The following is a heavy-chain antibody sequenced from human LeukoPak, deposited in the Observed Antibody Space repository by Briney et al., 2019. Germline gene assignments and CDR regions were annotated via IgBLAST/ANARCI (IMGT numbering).Heavy chain of an antibody. CDR3: ARVPLTRVTTMGRHAFDI. CDR2: INHSGST. J-gene: IGHJ3*02. D-gene: IGHD4-17*01. Sequence: SETLSLTCAVYGGSFSGYYWSWIRQPPGKGLEWIGEINHSGSTNYNPSLKGRVTISVDTSKNQFSLKLSSVTAADTAVYYCARVPLTRVTTMGRHAFDIWGQGTMVTVSS. V-gene: IGHV4-34*01. CDR1: GGSFSGYY.